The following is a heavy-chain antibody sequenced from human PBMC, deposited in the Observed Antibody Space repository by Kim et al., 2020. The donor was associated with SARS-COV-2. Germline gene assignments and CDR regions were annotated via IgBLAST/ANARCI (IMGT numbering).Heavy chain of an antibody. CDR3: AKDHTSSGWPAFDS. CDR2: VNNGGNA. D-gene: IGHD6-19*01. J-gene: IGHJ4*02. V-gene: IGHV3-23*01. CDR1: GFTFSSRA. Sequence: GGSLRLSCAASGFTFSSRAMSWVRQAPGKGPEWVASVNNGGNAYYADSVKGRFTVSRDITRDTLYLQMNSLRAEDTALYFCAKDHTSSGWPAFDSWGQ.